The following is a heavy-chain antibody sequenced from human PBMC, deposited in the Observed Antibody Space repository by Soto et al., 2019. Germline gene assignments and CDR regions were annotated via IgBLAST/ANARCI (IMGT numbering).Heavy chain of an antibody. CDR2: ISPNSGDT. Sequence: VQLVQSEGEVKQPGASVGVSCKASGYTFTSYGISWVRQAPGQGLEWMGWISPNSGDTRYAQNLQGRVTMTTDTSTSTAYMELRSLTSDDTALYYCAREMWTRSGPQNFFDYWGQGALVTVSS. J-gene: IGHJ4*02. D-gene: IGHD6-25*01. CDR1: GYTFTSYG. CDR3: AREMWTRSGPQNFFDY. V-gene: IGHV1-18*01.